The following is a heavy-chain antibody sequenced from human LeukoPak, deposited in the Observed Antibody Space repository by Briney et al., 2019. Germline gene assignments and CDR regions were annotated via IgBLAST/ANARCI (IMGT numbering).Heavy chain of an antibody. CDR2: ISYDGSNK. J-gene: IGHJ6*02. D-gene: IGHD1-26*01. CDR3: ARGDPSDYYYGMDV. V-gene: IGHV3-30*03. Sequence: GGSLRLSCAASGFTLSSYGMHWVRQAPGKGLEWVAVISYDGSNKYYADSVKGRFTISRDNSKNTLYLQMNSLRAEDTAVYYCARGDPSDYYYGMDVWGQGTTVTVS. CDR1: GFTLSSYG.